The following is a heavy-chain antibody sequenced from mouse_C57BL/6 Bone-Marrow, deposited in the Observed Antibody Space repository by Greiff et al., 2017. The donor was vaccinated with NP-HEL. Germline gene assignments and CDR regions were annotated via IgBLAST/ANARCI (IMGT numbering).Heavy chain of an antibody. CDR3: ARAGITTVVAYYFDY. CDR1: GYAFTNYL. Sequence: LMESGAELVRPGTSVKVSCKASGYAFTNYLIEWVKQRPGQGLEWIGVINPGSGGTNYNEKFKGKATLTADKSSSTAYMQLSSLTSEDSAVYFCARAGITTVVAYYFDYWGQGTTLTVSS. D-gene: IGHD1-1*01. CDR2: INPGSGGT. V-gene: IGHV1-54*01. J-gene: IGHJ2*01.